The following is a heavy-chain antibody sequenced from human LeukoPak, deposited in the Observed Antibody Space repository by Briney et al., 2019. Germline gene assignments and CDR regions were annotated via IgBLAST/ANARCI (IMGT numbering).Heavy chain of an antibody. J-gene: IGHJ4*02. Sequence: GGSLRLSCAASGFTFSNYWMSGVRQAPGKGLEWVANIKQDGSERYYVDSVKGRFTISRDNPKNSLYLQMNSLRAEDTAVYYCARDWQTRSGWSNFWGQGILVTVSS. CDR2: IKQDGSER. CDR3: ARDWQTRSGWSNF. V-gene: IGHV3-7*03. CDR1: GFTFSNYW. D-gene: IGHD6-19*01.